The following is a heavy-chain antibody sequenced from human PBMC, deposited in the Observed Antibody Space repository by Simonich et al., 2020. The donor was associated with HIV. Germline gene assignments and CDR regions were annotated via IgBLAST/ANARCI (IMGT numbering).Heavy chain of an antibody. CDR2: ISWNSGSI. CDR1: GFTFDDYA. CDR3: VRGVESDY. Sequence: EVQLVESGGGLVQPGRSLRLSCAASGFTFDDYAMHWVRQAPGKGLEWVSGISWNSGSIGYADSVKGRFTISRDNAKNSLYLQMNSLRAEDTALYYCVRGVESDYWGQGTLVTVSS. V-gene: IGHV3-9*01. J-gene: IGHJ4*02.